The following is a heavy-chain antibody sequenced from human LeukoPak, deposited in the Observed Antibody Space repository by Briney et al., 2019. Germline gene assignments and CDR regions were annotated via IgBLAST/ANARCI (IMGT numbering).Heavy chain of an antibody. D-gene: IGHD2-2*01. J-gene: IGHJ4*02. V-gene: IGHV3-7*01. CDR1: GFTFSNYW. Sequence: GGSLRLSCSASGFTFSNYWMSWVRQAPGKGLEWVANIKQDESEKYYVDSVKGRFTNSRDNAKSSLYLQMNSLRAEDTAVYYCARALDSSSSRYQAFEEWGQGTLVTVSS. CDR2: IKQDESEK. CDR3: ARALDSSSSRYQAFEE.